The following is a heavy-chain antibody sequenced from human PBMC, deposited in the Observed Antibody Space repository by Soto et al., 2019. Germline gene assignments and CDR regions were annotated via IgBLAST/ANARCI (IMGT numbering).Heavy chain of an antibody. CDR1: GFTFSSYS. V-gene: IGHV3-21*01. CDR3: ARGPQTITTSLHY. J-gene: IGHJ4*02. CDR2: ISSSSSYI. Sequence: PGGSLRLSCAASGFTFSSYSMNRVRQAPGKGLEWVSSISSSSSYIYYADSVKGRFTISRDNAKNSLYPQMNSLRAEDTAVYYCARGPQTITTSLHYWGQGTLVTVSS. D-gene: IGHD5-12*01.